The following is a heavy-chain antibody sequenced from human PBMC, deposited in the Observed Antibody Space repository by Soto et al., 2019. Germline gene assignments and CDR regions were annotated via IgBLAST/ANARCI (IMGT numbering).Heavy chain of an antibody. D-gene: IGHD2-15*01. CDR1: GYTFTNYY. CDR3: ARVPVSYRAPCPGGSCYLFDY. V-gene: IGHV1-46*01. CDR2: INPSGIST. Sequence: ASVKVSCKTSGYTFTNYYIHWVRQAPGQGLEWMGVINPSGISTTYAQKFQGRVTMTRDTSTSTVYMDLSSLRPEDTAVYFCARVPVSYRAPCPGGSCYLFDYWGQGTLVTVSS. J-gene: IGHJ4*02.